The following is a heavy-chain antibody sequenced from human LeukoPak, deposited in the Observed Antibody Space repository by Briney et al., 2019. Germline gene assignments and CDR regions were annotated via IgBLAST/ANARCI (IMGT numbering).Heavy chain of an antibody. CDR2: ISSSSSYI. CDR1: GFTFSGYT. D-gene: IGHD6-19*01. Sequence: GGSLRLSCAASGFTFSGYTMTWVRQAPGKGLEWVSSISSSSSYIYYADSVKGRFTISRDNAKNSLYLQMNSLRAEDTAVYYCAREGVAGTGAFDYWGQGTLVTVSS. J-gene: IGHJ4*02. CDR3: AREGVAGTGAFDY. V-gene: IGHV3-21*01.